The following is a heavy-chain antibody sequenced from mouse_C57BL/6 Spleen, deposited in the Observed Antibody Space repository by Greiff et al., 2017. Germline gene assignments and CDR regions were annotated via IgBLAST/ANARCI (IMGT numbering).Heavy chain of an antibody. CDR1: GFTFTDYY. J-gene: IGHJ4*01. Sequence: EVKLVESGGGLVQPGGSLSLSCAASGFTFTDYYMSWVRQPPGTALEWLGFIINKANCYTTEYSASVKGRFTISRDNSHSILYLQMNALRAEDRATYYCARYYDAMDYWGQGTSGTVSS. CDR3: ARYYDAMDY. D-gene: IGHD1-1*02. V-gene: IGHV7-3*01. CDR2: IINKANCYTT.